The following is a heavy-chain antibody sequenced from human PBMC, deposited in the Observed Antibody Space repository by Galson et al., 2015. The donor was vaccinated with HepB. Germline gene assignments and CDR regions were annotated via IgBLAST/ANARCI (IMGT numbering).Heavy chain of an antibody. CDR1: GFTFSSYG. D-gene: IGHD3-22*01. J-gene: IGHJ4*02. CDR3: AKDRFYDSSGPSPLGY. V-gene: IGHV3-30*02. Sequence: SLRLSCAASGFTFSSYGMHWVRQAPGKGLEWVAFIRYDGSNKYYADSVKGRFTISRDNSKNTLYLQMNSLRAEDTAVYYCAKDRFYDSSGPSPLGYWGQGTLVTVSS. CDR2: IRYDGSNK.